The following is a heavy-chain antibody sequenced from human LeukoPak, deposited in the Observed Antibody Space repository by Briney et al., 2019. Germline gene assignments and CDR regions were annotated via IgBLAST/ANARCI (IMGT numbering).Heavy chain of an antibody. J-gene: IGHJ4*02. CDR1: GGSFSGYY. CDR2: INHSGST. CDR3: ARGLRFGENYFDY. D-gene: IGHD3-10*01. V-gene: IGHV4-34*01. Sequence: SETLSLTCAVYGGSFSGYYWSWIRQPPGKGLEWIGEINHSGSTNCNPSLKSRVTISVDTSKNQFSLKLSSVTAADTAVYYCARGLRFGENYFDYWGQGTLVTVSS.